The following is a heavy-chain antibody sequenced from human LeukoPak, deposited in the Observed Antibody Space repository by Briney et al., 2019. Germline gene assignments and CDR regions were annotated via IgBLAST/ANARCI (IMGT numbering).Heavy chain of an antibody. CDR3: AREGGDLRWKNRFDF. D-gene: IGHD4-23*01. V-gene: IGHV3-30-3*01. J-gene: IGHJ4*02. CDR2: TSSDGSSK. Sequence: PGGSLRLSCADSGFTVSSNYMRWVRQAPGKGLEWVALTSSDGSSKYYTDSVKGRFTISRDNSKNTLYLQMNSLRAEDTAVYYCAREGGDLRWKNRFDFWGQGTLVTVSS. CDR1: GFTVSSNY.